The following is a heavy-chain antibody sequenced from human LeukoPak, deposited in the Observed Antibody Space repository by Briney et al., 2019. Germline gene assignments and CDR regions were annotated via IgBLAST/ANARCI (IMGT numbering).Heavy chain of an antibody. Sequence: TLSLTCTVSGGSIRGSYYWSWIRQPAGKGLEWIGRIYNSGTTNYNPSLKSRVTISIDTSKNQFSLKLTSVSAADTAVYHCARTGYYHDSSGFGYFDYWGQGTLVTVSS. D-gene: IGHD3-22*01. CDR3: ARTGYYHDSSGFGYFDY. CDR2: IYNSGTT. V-gene: IGHV4-61*02. CDR1: GGSIRGSYY. J-gene: IGHJ4*02.